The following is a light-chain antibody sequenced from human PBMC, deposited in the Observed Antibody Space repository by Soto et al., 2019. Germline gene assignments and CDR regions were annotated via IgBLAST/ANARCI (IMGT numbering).Light chain of an antibody. Sequence: EIVLTQSPATLSLSPGERATLSCRASQSVSFYLAWYQQKPGQAPRLLIYDASNRATGIPARFSGSGSGTDFTLTISSLEPEDVAVYYCEQRNNWRGTFGGGTKVEIK. J-gene: IGKJ4*01. CDR2: DAS. CDR1: QSVSFY. V-gene: IGKV3-11*01. CDR3: EQRNNWRGT.